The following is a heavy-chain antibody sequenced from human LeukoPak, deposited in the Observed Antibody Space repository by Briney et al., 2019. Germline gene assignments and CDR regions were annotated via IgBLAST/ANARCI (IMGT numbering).Heavy chain of an antibody. CDR3: ARGLKSGSYSYFDY. CDR2: IYHSGST. D-gene: IGHD1-26*01. V-gene: IGHV4-38-2*02. Sequence: PSETLSLTCTVSGYSISSGYYWGWIRQPPGKGLEWIGSIYHSGSTYYNPSLKSRVTISVDTSKNQFPLKLSSVTAADTAVYYCARGLKSGSYSYFDYWGQGTLVTVSS. CDR1: GYSISSGYY. J-gene: IGHJ4*02.